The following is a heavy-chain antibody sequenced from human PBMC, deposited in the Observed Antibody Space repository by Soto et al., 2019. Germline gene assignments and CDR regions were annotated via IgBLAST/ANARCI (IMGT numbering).Heavy chain of an antibody. Sequence: PRAALKISCKGSGYSFTSYWIGWVRQMPGKGLEWMGIIYPGDSDIRYSPSFQGQVTISADKSISTAYLQWSGLKASDTAIYYCAKQLPYGGNSDYGMDVWGHGTTVTVSS. CDR1: GYSFTSYW. D-gene: IGHD2-15*01. J-gene: IGHJ6*02. CDR2: IYPGDSDI. CDR3: AKQLPYGGNSDYGMDV. V-gene: IGHV5-51*01.